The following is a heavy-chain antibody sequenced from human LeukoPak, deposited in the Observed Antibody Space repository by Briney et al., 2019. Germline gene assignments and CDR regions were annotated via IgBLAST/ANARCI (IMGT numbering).Heavy chain of an antibody. CDR1: GFTFDDYA. D-gene: IGHD6-19*01. CDR2: ISWNSGSI. Sequence: GGSLRLSCAASGFTFDDYAMHWVRQAPGKGLEWVSGISWNSGSIGYADSVKGRFTISRDNAKNSLYLQMNSLRAEDTALYYCAKDLYSSGWLFDAFDIWGQGTMVTVSS. CDR3: AKDLYSSGWLFDAFDI. V-gene: IGHV3-9*01. J-gene: IGHJ3*02.